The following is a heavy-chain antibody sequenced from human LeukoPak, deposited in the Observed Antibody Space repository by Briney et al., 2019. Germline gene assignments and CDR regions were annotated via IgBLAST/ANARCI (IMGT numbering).Heavy chain of an antibody. Sequence: GESLRLSRAASGFTSSSYSMNWVRQAPGKGLEWVSSISSSSSYIYYADSVKGRFTISRDNARNSLYLQMNSLRAEDTAVYYCARDIVVVPAAIPGFDYWGQGTLVTVSS. CDR3: ARDIVVVPAAIPGFDY. CDR1: GFTSSSYS. V-gene: IGHV3-21*01. CDR2: ISSSSSYI. D-gene: IGHD2-2*02. J-gene: IGHJ4*02.